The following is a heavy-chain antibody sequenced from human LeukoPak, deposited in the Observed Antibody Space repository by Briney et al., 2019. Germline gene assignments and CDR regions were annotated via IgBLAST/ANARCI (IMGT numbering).Heavy chain of an antibody. CDR2: INHSGST. V-gene: IGHV4-34*01. CDR1: GGSLSGYY. CDR3: ARSAREYSYGPYTWFDP. D-gene: IGHD5-18*01. J-gene: IGHJ5*02. Sequence: KSSETLSLTCGVYGGSLSGYYWSWICQPPGKGLEWIGEINHSGSTNYNPSLKSRFTISVDTSKNQFSLKLSSVTAADTAVYYCARSAREYSYGPYTWFDPWGQGTLVTVSS.